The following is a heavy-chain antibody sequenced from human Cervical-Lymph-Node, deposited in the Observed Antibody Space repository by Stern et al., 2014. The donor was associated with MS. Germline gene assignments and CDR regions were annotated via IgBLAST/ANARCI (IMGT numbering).Heavy chain of an antibody. J-gene: IGHJ4*02. CDR3: ARHVQGFDY. Sequence: VQLVQSGAAVKKPGESLKISCKLSGDSFTIYSIAWVRQTPGKGLGWIAVIYPNDSETTYIPASEGQVTISADKSITTAYLQWSSLRASDTAMYYCARHVQGFDYWGQGTLVTVSS. V-gene: IGHV5-51*01. CDR2: IYPNDSET. CDR1: GDSFTIYS.